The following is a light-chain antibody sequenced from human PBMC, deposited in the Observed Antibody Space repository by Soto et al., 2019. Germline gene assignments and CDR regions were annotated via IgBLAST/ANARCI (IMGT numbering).Light chain of an antibody. CDR1: STDVGGYNF. Sequence: QSALTQPRSVSGSPGQSVTISCTATSTDVGGYNFVSWYQQHPDKAPKLMIYDVSKRPSGVPDRFSGSKSGYTASLTISGLKAEDEADYYCCSYAGSYVFGTGTKVTVL. CDR3: CSYAGSYV. V-gene: IGLV2-11*01. J-gene: IGLJ1*01. CDR2: DVS.